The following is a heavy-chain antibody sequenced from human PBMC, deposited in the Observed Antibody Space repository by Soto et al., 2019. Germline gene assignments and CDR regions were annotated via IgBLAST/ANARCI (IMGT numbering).Heavy chain of an antibody. CDR3: ARGSRSYYYGMDV. Sequence: PGGSLRLSCAASGFTFSSYAMHWVRQAPGKGLEWVAVISYDGSNKYYADSVKGRFTISRDNSKNTLYLQMNSLRAEDTAVYYCARGSRSYYYGMDVWGQGTTVTVSS. CDR2: ISYDGSNK. J-gene: IGHJ6*02. CDR1: GFTFSSYA. V-gene: IGHV3-30-3*01. D-gene: IGHD2-15*01.